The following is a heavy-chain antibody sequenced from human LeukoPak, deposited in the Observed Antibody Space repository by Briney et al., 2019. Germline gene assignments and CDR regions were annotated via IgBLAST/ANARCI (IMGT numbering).Heavy chain of an antibody. CDR1: GFSFSSFA. V-gene: IGHV3-23*01. Sequence: GGSLRLSCAASGFSFSSFAMTWVRQAPGKGLEWVSVIHGGGGSTTYADAVKGRFTISRDDSKNTVYLQMNSLRADDTAVYYCAKDHTSLGGLDYWGQGTLVTVSS. J-gene: IGHJ4*02. D-gene: IGHD2-2*01. CDR2: IHGGGGST. CDR3: AKDHTSLGGLDY.